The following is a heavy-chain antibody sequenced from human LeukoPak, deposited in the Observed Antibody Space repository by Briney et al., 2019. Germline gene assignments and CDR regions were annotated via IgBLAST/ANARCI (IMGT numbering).Heavy chain of an antibody. CDR1: GYTFTGYY. D-gene: IGHD3-22*01. Sequence: ASVKVSCKASGYTFTGYYMHWVRQAPGQGLEWMGWINPNSGGTNYAQKFQGRVTMTRDTSISTAYMGLSRLRSDDTAVYYCARGDYYDSSGYYYGFDYWGQGTLVTVSS. V-gene: IGHV1-2*02. J-gene: IGHJ4*02. CDR3: ARGDYYDSSGYYYGFDY. CDR2: INPNSGGT.